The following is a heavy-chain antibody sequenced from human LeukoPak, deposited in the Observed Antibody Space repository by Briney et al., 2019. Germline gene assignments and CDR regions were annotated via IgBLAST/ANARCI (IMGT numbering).Heavy chain of an antibody. CDR2: ISYDGSNK. Sequence: GGSLRLSCAASGFTFSSYAMHWVRQAPGKGLEWVAVISYDGSNKYYADSVKGRFTISRDNSKNTLYLQMNSLRAEDTAVYYCARGGNIVVVPAAMSDYYGMDVWGQGTTVTVSS. J-gene: IGHJ6*02. CDR1: GFTFSSYA. D-gene: IGHD2-2*01. CDR3: ARGGNIVVVPAAMSDYYGMDV. V-gene: IGHV3-30-3*01.